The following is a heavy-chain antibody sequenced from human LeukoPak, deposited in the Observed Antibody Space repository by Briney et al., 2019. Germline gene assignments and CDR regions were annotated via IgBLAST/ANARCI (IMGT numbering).Heavy chain of an antibody. J-gene: IGHJ3*02. CDR3: ARAKRITPYAFDI. D-gene: IGHD3-10*01. V-gene: IGHV1-2*02. CDR1: GYTFSDYY. Sequence: ASAKVSCKTSGYTFSDYYIHWIRQAPGQGLEWVGWINPNSGDTDYAQKFQGRVTMTRDTSISTAYMELSRLRSGDTAVYYCARAKRITPYAFDIWGQGTMVTVSS. CDR2: INPNSGDT.